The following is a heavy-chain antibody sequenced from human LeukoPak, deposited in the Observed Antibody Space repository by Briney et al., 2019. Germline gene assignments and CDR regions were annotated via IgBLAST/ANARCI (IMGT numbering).Heavy chain of an antibody. D-gene: IGHD3-10*01. Sequence: GGSLRLSCAASGFSFDSYSMHWVRQAPGKGPEWVAAISATSVYINYADSVRGRFTISRDNARNSLHLQMSSLRAEDTAVYYCAKDPGLSLYYFDYWGQGTLVTVSS. J-gene: IGHJ4*02. CDR1: GFSFDSYS. CDR3: AKDPGLSLYYFDY. CDR2: ISATSVYI. V-gene: IGHV3-21*06.